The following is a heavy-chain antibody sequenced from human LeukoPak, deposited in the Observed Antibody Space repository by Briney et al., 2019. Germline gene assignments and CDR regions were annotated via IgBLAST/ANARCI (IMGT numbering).Heavy chain of an antibody. D-gene: IGHD3-22*01. V-gene: IGHV3-7*01. Sequence: GGTLRLSSAASGFTFCSYWMSWVRQAPGKGLEWVANIKQDGSEKYYVDSVKGRFTISRDNAKNSLYLQMNSLRAEDTAVYYCARDFFADSSGYYFSPFDYWGQGTLVTVSS. CDR3: ARDFFADSSGYYFSPFDY. CDR1: GFTFCSYW. CDR2: IKQDGSEK. J-gene: IGHJ4*02.